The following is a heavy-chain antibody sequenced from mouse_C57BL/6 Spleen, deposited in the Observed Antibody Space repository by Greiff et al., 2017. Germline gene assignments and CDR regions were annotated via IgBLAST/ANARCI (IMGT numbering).Heavy chain of an antibody. D-gene: IGHD2-1*01. V-gene: IGHV1-55*01. CDR2: IYPGSGST. J-gene: IGHJ2*01. CDR3: ARRGYYGNYVD. CDR1: GYTFTSYW. Sequence: QVQLKQPGAELVKPGASVKMSCKASGYTFTSYWITWVKQRPGQGLEWIGDIYPGSGSTNYNEKFKSKATLTADTSYSTAYMQLSSLTSEDSAVYYCARRGYYGNYVDWGQGTTLTVSS.